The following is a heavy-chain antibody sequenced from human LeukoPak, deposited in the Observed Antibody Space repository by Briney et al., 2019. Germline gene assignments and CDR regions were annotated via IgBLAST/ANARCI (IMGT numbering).Heavy chain of an antibody. Sequence: PGGSLRLSCAASGFTFSNYAMTWVRQAPGKGLEWVSAISGSGAIAYYTDSVKRRFTNSRDNSKNTLYLQMSSLTAKDTAVYYCAKDRSIGTYYTFDSWGQGTLVTVSS. CDR1: GFTFSNYA. J-gene: IGHJ4*02. CDR3: AKDRSIGTYYTFDS. D-gene: IGHD1-26*01. CDR2: ISGSGAIA. V-gene: IGHV3-23*01.